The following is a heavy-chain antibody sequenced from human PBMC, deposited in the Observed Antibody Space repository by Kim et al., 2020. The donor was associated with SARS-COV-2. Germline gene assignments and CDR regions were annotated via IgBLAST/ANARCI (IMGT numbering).Heavy chain of an antibody. CDR3: ARAHYDSSGYYFFDY. D-gene: IGHD3-22*01. J-gene: IGHJ4*02. CDR1: GGSFSGYY. CDR2: INHSGST. Sequence: SETLSLTCAVYGGSFSGYYWSWIRQPPGKGLEWIGEINHSGSTNYNPSLKSRVTISVDTSKNQFSLKLSSVTAADTAVYYCARAHYDSSGYYFFDYWGQG. V-gene: IGHV4-34*01.